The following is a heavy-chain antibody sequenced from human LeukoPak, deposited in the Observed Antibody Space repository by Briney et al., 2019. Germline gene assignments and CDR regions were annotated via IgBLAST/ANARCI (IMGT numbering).Heavy chain of an antibody. Sequence: GSLRLSCAASGFTFNTYWMHWVRQAPGKGLVWVSHINPDGSETNYADSVTGRFTISRDNVKNTLYLQMNSLRAEDTAVYYCARDPVRRDSYWGQGILVTVSS. V-gene: IGHV3-74*01. CDR2: INPDGSET. CDR1: GFTFNTYW. J-gene: IGHJ4*02. D-gene: IGHD3-10*01. CDR3: ARDPVRRDSY.